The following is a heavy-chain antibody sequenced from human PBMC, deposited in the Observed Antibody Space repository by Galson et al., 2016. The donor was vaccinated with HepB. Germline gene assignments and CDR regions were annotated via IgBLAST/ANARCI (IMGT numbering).Heavy chain of an antibody. J-gene: IGHJ4*02. CDR3: ARNANF. D-gene: IGHD2-2*01. Sequence: SLRLSCAASGFTVSSHYMTWVRQAPGKGLEWVSLIYTGGDTYYADSVKGRFTISRDNAKKSLYLQMNSLRVEDTAVYYCARNANFWGQGTLVTVSS. CDR1: GFTVSSHY. CDR2: IYTGGDT. V-gene: IGHV3-53*01.